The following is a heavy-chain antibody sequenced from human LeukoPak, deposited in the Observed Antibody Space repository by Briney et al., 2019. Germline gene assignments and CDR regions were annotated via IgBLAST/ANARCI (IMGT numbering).Heavy chain of an antibody. Sequence: ASVKVSCKASGYTFTSYDINWVRQATGQGLEWMGFKNPNSGRTGFAQKFQGRFTMTTDTSISTAYMELSSLTSEDTAVYYCARGPVSSHGMDVWSQGTTVTVSS. V-gene: IGHV1-8*01. CDR3: ARGPVSSHGMDV. CDR2: KNPNSGRT. CDR1: GYTFTSYD. J-gene: IGHJ6*02.